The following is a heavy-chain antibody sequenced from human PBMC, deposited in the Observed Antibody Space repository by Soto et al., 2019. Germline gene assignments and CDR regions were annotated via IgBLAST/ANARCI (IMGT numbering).Heavy chain of an antibody. CDR3: ARRRSIAVAGYPVYYFDY. Sequence: SETLSLTCTVSGGSISSSSYYWGWIRQPPGKGLEWIGSIYYSGSTYYNPSLKSRVTISVDTSKNQFSLKLSSVTAADTAVYYCARRRSIAVAGYPVYYFDYWGQGTLVTVSS. CDR1: GGSISSSSYY. D-gene: IGHD6-19*01. V-gene: IGHV4-39*01. J-gene: IGHJ4*02. CDR2: IYYSGST.